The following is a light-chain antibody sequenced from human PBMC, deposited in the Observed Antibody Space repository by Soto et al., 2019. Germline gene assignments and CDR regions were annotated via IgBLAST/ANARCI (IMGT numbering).Light chain of an antibody. Sequence: EIVLTQSPGTLSLSPGERATLSCRASQSVSSSYLAWYQQKPGQAPRLLIYGAYIKATGIADRFISSGSGTEFCLTIRSLEPVHFAVYYCQQYGSSPYRAFGGGTKVEIK. CDR3: QQYGSSPYRA. J-gene: IGKJ4*01. CDR2: GAY. CDR1: QSVSSSY. V-gene: IGKV3-20*01.